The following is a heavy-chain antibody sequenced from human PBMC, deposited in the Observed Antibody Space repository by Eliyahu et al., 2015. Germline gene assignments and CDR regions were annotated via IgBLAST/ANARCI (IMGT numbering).Heavy chain of an antibody. CDR3: ANTVGIVGATFGY. Sequence: GKGLEWVSAISGSGGSTYYADSVKGRFTISRDNSKNTLYLQMNSLRAEDTAVYYCANTVGIVGATFGYWGQGTLVTVSS. J-gene: IGHJ4*02. D-gene: IGHD1-26*01. V-gene: IGHV3-23*01. CDR2: ISGSGGST.